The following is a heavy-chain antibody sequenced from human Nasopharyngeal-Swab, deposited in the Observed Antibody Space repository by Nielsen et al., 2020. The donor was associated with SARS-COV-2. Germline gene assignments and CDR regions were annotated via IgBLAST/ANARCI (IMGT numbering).Heavy chain of an antibody. CDR2: ISAYNGNT. J-gene: IGHJ6*02. Sequence: ASVKLSCKASGYTFTSYGISWVRPAPGQGLEWMGWISAYNGNTNYAQKLQGRVTMTTDTSTSTAYMELRSLRSDDTAVYYCARGVEVRLWFGELLSNYDMDVWGQGTTVTVSS. CDR3: ARGVEVRLWFGELLSNYDMDV. CDR1: GYTFTSYG. V-gene: IGHV1-18*01. D-gene: IGHD3-10*01.